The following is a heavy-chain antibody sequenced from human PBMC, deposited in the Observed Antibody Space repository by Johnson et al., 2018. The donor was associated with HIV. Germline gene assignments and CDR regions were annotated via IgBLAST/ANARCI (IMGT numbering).Heavy chain of an antibody. V-gene: IGHV3-74*02. D-gene: IGHD6-19*01. CDR1: GFNFNIYG. CDR3: ARVQRSGWFHTDAFDL. Sequence: VQLVESGGDMVQPGRSLRLSCAASGFNFNIYGMHWVRQAPGRGLVWVARINSDGTATSYADPVKGRFTISRDNAKNSLYLQMNSLRAEDTGVYYCARVQRSGWFHTDAFDLWGQGTMVTVSS. J-gene: IGHJ3*01. CDR2: INSDGTAT.